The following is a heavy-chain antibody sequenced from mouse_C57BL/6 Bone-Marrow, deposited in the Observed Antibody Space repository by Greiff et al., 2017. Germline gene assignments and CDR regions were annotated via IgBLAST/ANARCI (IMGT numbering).Heavy chain of an antibody. CDR1: GFTFNTYA. CDR3: VREGGYYAIDY. J-gene: IGHJ4*01. Sequence: EVQVVESGGGLVQPKGSLKLSCAASGFTFNTYAMHWVRQAPGKGLEWVARIRSKSSNNATYYADSLKDRFTISRDDSQSMLYLQMNNLKIEDTAMYYYVREGGYYAIDYWGRGTSVTVSS. D-gene: IGHD1-1*02. V-gene: IGHV10-3*01. CDR2: IRSKSSNNAT.